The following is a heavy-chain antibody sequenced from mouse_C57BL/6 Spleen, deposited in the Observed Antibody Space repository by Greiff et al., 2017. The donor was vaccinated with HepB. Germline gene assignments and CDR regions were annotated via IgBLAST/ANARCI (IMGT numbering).Heavy chain of an antibody. D-gene: IGHD2-1*01. CDR1: GFTFSDYG. Sequence: EVQGVESGGGLVKPGGSLKLSCAASGFTFSDYGMHWVRGGPAKGLEWVAYISSGSSTIYYADTVKGRFTISRDNAKNTLFLQMTSLRSEDTAMYYCARIYYYGNPWFAYWGQGTLVTVSA. CDR2: ISSGSSTI. J-gene: IGHJ3*01. CDR3: ARIYYYGNPWFAY. V-gene: IGHV5-17*01.